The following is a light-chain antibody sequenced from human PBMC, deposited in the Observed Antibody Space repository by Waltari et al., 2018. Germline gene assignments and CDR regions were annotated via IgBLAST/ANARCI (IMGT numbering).Light chain of an antibody. CDR2: DAS. V-gene: IGKV3-15*01. CDR3: QQYNRWPPIT. Sequence: EVVMTQSPDTLSVPPGGRATLSCRASQSIATNLARYQQRRGQAPRLLIFDASTRATSISGRFSGSGSGTEFTLTISSLQSDDSAVYYCQQYNRWPPITFGQGTRLEIK. CDR1: QSIATN. J-gene: IGKJ5*01.